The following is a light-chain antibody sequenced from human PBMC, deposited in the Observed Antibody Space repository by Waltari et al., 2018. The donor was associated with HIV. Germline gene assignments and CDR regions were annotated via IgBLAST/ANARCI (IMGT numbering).Light chain of an antibody. CDR2: DVS. J-gene: IGLJ1*01. CDR1: SSDVGGYNS. V-gene: IGLV2-14*03. Sequence: QSALTQPASLSGSPGQSITIPCTGTSSDVGGYNSVSWYQQHPGKAPKLMIYDVSNRPSGVSNRFSGSKSGNTASLTISGLQAEDEADYYCSSYTSSSPYAFGTGTKVTVL. CDR3: SSYTSSSPYA.